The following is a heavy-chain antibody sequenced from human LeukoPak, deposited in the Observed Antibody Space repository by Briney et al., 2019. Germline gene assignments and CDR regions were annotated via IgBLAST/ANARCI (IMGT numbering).Heavy chain of an antibody. V-gene: IGHV1-2*02. CDR1: GYTFTGYY. Sequence: VASVKVSCKASGYTFTGYYMHWVRQAPGQGLEWMGWINLNSGGTSYAQTFQGRVTMTRDTSITTAYVELSRLGSDDTAVYYCARDQATVTTPYFDYWGQGTLVTVPS. CDR3: ARDQATVTTPYFDY. CDR2: INLNSGGT. J-gene: IGHJ4*02. D-gene: IGHD4-17*01.